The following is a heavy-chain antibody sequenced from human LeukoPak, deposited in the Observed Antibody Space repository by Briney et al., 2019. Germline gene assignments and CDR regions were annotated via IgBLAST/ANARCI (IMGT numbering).Heavy chain of an antibody. V-gene: IGHV4-34*01. J-gene: IGHJ4*02. CDR1: GGSFSGCY. CDR2: INHSGST. CDR3: ARGLGSSSGDY. D-gene: IGHD6-6*01. Sequence: NPSETLSLTCAVYGGSFSGCYWNWIRQPPGKGLEWIGEINHSGSTNYNPSLKSRVTISVDTSKNQFSLKLSSVTAADTAVYYCARGLGSSSGDYWGQGTLVTVSS.